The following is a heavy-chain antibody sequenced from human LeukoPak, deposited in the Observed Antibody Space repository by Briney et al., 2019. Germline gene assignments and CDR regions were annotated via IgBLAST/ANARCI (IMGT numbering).Heavy chain of an antibody. CDR2: INHSGST. J-gene: IGHJ4*02. D-gene: IGHD5-12*01. V-gene: IGHV4-34*01. Sequence: SETLSLTCAVYGGSLSGYYWSWIRQPPGKGLEWIGEINHSGSTNYNPSLKSRVTISVDTSKNQFSLKLSSVTAADTAVYYCASSLSGYEQYDYWGQGTLVTVSS. CDR1: GGSLSGYY. CDR3: ASSLSGYEQYDY.